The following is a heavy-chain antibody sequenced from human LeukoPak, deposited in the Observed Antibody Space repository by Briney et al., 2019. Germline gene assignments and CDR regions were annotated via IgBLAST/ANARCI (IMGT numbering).Heavy chain of an antibody. CDR1: GYTFTGYY. Sequence: ASVKVSCKASGYTFTGYYMHWVRQAPGQGLEWMGWINPNSGGTNYAQKFQGRVTMTRDTSISTAYMELSRLRSDDTAVYYCAGVGSSGWYDDYYYGMDVWGQGTTVTVSS. D-gene: IGHD6-19*01. CDR3: AGVGSSGWYDDYYYGMDV. J-gene: IGHJ6*02. V-gene: IGHV1-2*02. CDR2: INPNSGGT.